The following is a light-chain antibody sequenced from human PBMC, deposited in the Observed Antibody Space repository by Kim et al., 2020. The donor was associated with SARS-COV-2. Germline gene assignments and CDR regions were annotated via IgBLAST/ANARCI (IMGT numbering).Light chain of an antibody. CDR3: QHYNNWPRT. Sequence: EIVMTQSPATLSVSPGERVTLSCRASQSVSSNLAWFQQKPGQAPRLLIYGASTRATDIPARFSGSGSGTEFTLTISSLQSEDFAVYYCQHYNNWPRTFGQGTKVDIK. V-gene: IGKV3-15*01. CDR1: QSVSSN. CDR2: GAS. J-gene: IGKJ1*01.